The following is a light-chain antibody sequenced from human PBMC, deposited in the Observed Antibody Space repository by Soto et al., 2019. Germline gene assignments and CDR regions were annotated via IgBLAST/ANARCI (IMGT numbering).Light chain of an antibody. CDR2: GAS. J-gene: IGKJ1*01. Sequence: EIVMTQSPATLSVSPGERATLSCTASQNVGNNLVWYQQKPGQAPSLIIYGASTRADGIPDRFSGSGSGTEFTLTLSGLQSDDFAVYYCQQFNNWHPWTFGQGTKVDIK. V-gene: IGKV3-15*01. CDR3: QQFNNWHPWT. CDR1: QNVGNN.